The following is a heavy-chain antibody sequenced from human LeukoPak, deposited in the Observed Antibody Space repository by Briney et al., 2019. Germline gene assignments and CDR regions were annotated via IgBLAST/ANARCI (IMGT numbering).Heavy chain of an antibody. CDR2: ISAYNGNT. D-gene: IGHD3-22*01. J-gene: IGHJ6*02. CDR3: ARGSHYYDSSGYSRYYYYYGMDV. CDR1: GYTFTSYG. Sequence: ASVKVSCKASGYTFTSYGISWVRQAPGQGLEWMGWISAYNGNTNYAQKLQGRVTMTRNTSISTAYMELSSLRSEDTAVYYCARGSHYYDSSGYSRYYYYYGMDVWGQGTTVTVSS. V-gene: IGHV1-18*01.